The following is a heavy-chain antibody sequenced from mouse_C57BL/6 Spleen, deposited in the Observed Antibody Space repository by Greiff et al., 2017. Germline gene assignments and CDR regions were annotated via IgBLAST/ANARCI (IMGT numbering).Heavy chain of an antibody. CDR1: GYTFTSYW. Sequence: QVQLQQPGAELVKPGASVKMPCKASGYTFTSYWITWVKQRPGQGLEWIGDIYPGSGSTNYNEKFKSKATLTVDTSSSTAYMQLSSLTSEDSAVYYCARSTGSYWYFDVWGTGTTVTVSS. V-gene: IGHV1-55*01. CDR2: IYPGSGST. D-gene: IGHD4-1*02. CDR3: ARSTGSYWYFDV. J-gene: IGHJ1*03.